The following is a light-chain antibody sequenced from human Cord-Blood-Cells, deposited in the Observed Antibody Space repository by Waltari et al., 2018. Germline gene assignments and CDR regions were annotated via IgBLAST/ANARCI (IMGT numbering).Light chain of an antibody. CDR2: DAS. J-gene: IGKJ5*01. Sequence: EIVLTQSPATLSLSPGERATLSCRASQSVSSYLAWYQQKPSQAPRLLIYDASNRATGIPARFSGGGSGKDFTLTLSCLEPEDFAVYDCQQRSNWPITFGQGTRLEIK. V-gene: IGKV3-11*01. CDR1: QSVSSY. CDR3: QQRSNWPIT.